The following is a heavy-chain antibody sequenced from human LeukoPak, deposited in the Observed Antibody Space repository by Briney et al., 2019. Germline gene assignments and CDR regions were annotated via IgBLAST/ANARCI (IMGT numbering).Heavy chain of an antibody. CDR2: IYYSGST. CDR3: ARDYAVGAFDI. D-gene: IGHD4-23*01. Sequence: SETLSLTCTVSGGSISSYYWSWIRQPPGKGLEWIGYIYYSGSTNYNPSLKSRVTISVDTSKNQFSLKLSSVTAADTAVYYCARDYAVGAFDIWGQGTMVTVSS. V-gene: IGHV4-59*12. CDR1: GGSISSYY. J-gene: IGHJ3*02.